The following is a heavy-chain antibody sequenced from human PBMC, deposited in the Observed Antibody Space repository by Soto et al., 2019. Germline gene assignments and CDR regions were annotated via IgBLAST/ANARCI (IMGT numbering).Heavy chain of an antibody. J-gene: IGHJ3*02. CDR1: GGSISSSSYY. V-gene: IGHV4-39*01. Sequence: TSETLSLTCTVSGGSISSSSYYWGWIRQPPGKGLEWIGSIYYSGSTYYNPSLKSRVTISVDTSKNQFSLKLSSVTAADTAVYYCARLERATAAFDIWGQGTMVTVSS. CDR3: ARLERATAAFDI. D-gene: IGHD5-12*01. CDR2: IYYSGST.